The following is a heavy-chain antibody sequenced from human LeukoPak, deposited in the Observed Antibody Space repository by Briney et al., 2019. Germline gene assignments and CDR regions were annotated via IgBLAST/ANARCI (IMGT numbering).Heavy chain of an antibody. CDR2: IYYSGST. Sequence: SETLSLTCTVSGGSISSGGYYWSWIRQHPGKGLEWIGYIYYSGSTYYNPSLKSRVTISVDTSKNQFSLKLSSVTAADTAVYYCARVIAFAYSSGQVDYWGQGTLVTVSS. CDR3: ARVIAFAYSSGQVDY. J-gene: IGHJ4*02. D-gene: IGHD6-19*01. V-gene: IGHV4-31*03. CDR1: GGSISSGGYY.